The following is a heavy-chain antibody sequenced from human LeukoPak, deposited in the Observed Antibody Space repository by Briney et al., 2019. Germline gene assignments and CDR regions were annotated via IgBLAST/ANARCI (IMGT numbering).Heavy chain of an antibody. D-gene: IGHD3-3*01. J-gene: IGHJ5*02. CDR3: ARSPGADYDFWSGLRSNNWFDP. Sequence: PSETLSLTCTVSGGSVSSGSYYWSWVRPPRGKGLEWIGYIYYSGSTNYNPSLKSRVTISVDTSKNQFSLKLSSVTAADTAVYYCARSPGADYDFWSGLRSNNWFDPWGQGTLVTVSS. CDR2: IYYSGST. V-gene: IGHV4-61*01. CDR1: GGSVSSGSYY.